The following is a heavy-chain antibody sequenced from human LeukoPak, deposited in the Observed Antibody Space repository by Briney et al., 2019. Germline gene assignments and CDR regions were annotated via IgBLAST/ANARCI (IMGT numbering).Heavy chain of an antibody. D-gene: IGHD5-18*01. CDR2: INHSGST. CDR1: GGSISSSGYY. CDR3: ARSGYREGADALDI. J-gene: IGHJ3*02. Sequence: SETLSLTCTVSGGSISSSGYYWSWIRQPPGKGLEWIGEINHSGSTNYNPSLKSRVTISVDTSKNQFSLKLSSVTAADTAVYYCARSGYREGADALDIWGQGTMVTVSS. V-gene: IGHV4-39*07.